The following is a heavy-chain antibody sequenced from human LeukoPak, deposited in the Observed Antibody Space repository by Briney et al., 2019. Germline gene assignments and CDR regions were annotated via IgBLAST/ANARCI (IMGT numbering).Heavy chain of an antibody. J-gene: IGHJ4*02. Sequence: PSETLSLTCTVSGGSISSYYWSWIRQPPGKGLEWSGYIYYSGSTNYNPSLKGRVTISVDTSKNQFSLKLSSVTAADTAVYYCARHGASYYYDSSGYYFDYWGQGTLVTVSS. CDR1: GGSISSYY. CDR3: ARHGASYYYDSSGYYFDY. V-gene: IGHV4-59*08. CDR2: IYYSGST. D-gene: IGHD3-22*01.